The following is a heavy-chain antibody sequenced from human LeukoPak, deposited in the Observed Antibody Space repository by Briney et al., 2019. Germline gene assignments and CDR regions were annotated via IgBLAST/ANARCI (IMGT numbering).Heavy chain of an antibody. J-gene: IGHJ4*02. CDR2: IRYDGSNT. CDR3: AKDPFGYSGPYYFQY. CDR1: GLTFSNYW. D-gene: IGHD1-26*01. V-gene: IGHV3-30*02. Sequence: GGSLRLSCAASGLTFSNYWMSWVRQAPGKGLEGVAFIRYDGSNTHYTDSVKGRFTISRDNSKNTLYLQMNSLRVEDTAVYYCAKDPFGYSGPYYFQYWGQGTLVTVSS.